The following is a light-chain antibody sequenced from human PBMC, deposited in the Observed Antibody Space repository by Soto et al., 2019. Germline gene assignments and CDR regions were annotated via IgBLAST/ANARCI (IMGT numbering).Light chain of an antibody. CDR1: QGIRND. CDR3: LQHNSYPRT. Sequence: DLQMTQSPSCLSASVGDRVTITGRASQGIRNDLGWYQKKKGQAPKRLIYAASSLQSGVPSRFRGSGSGTEFTLTISSMKTEDFETYYCLQHNSYPRTFGQGTKVDIK. V-gene: IGKV1-17*01. CDR2: AAS. J-gene: IGKJ1*01.